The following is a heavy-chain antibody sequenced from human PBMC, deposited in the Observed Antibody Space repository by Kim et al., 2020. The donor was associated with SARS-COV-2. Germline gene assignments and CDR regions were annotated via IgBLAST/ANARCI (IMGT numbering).Heavy chain of an antibody. V-gene: IGHV1-69*13. D-gene: IGHD3-3*01. CDR1: GGTFSRLE. J-gene: IGHJ4*02. CDR3: ANSDFWNGGDF. Sequence: SVKVSCKASGGTFSRLEISWLRQAPGQGLEWMGGIIPVFGTGRYPQKFQGRVTITADESTRTAYMELSSLRSEDTAVYYCANSDFWNGGDFWGQGTLVTVSS. CDR2: IIPVFGTG.